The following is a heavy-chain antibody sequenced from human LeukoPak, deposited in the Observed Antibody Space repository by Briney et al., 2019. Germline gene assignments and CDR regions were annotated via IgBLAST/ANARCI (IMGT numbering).Heavy chain of an antibody. Sequence: HPGGSLRLSCVASGLNFDDSAMHWVRQAPGKGLEWVSLISAGGGSTFSADSVKGRFSISRDNSKNSLYLQMNSLRSEDTAMYYCAKESGKFDYWGQGTLVAVSS. CDR1: GLNFDDSA. J-gene: IGHJ4*02. CDR3: AKESGKFDY. V-gene: IGHV3-43*02. CDR2: ISAGGGST.